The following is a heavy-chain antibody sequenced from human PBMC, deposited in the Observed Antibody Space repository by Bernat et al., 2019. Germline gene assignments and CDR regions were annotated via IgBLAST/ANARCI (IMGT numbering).Heavy chain of an antibody. CDR2: ISYDGSNK. CDR3: AKEGYSYGYYYFDY. CDR1: GFTFSSYG. J-gene: IGHJ4*02. D-gene: IGHD5-18*01. Sequence: QVQLVESGGGVVQPGRSLRLSCAASGFTFSSYGMHWVRQAPGKGLEWVAVISYDGSNKYYADSVKGRFTISRDNSKNTLYLQMNSLRAEDTAVYYCAKEGYSYGYYYFDYWGQGTLVTVSS. V-gene: IGHV3-30*18.